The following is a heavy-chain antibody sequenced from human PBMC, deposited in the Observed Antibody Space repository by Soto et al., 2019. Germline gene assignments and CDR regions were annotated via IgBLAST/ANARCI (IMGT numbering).Heavy chain of an antibody. CDR1: GYTFTSYD. Sequence: QVQLVQSGAEVKKPWASVKVSCKASGYTFTSYDINWVRQATGQGLEWMGWMNPNSGNTGYAQKCECRVTITSNTSISTAYMELSSLRSEDTAVYYCARGHRGRFLEWLLYRYYFDSWGQGTLVTVSS. D-gene: IGHD3-3*01. J-gene: IGHJ4*02. CDR2: MNPNSGNT. CDR3: ARGHRGRFLEWLLYRYYFDS. V-gene: IGHV1-8*01.